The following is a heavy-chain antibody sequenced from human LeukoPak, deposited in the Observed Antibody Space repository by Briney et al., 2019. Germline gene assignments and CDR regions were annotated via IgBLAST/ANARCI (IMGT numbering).Heavy chain of an antibody. CDR2: LKSDGRST. CDR3: ARAVAGSGYFQH. Sequence: GGSLRLSCAASGFTFSSHWMHWVRQAPGKGLVWVSRLKSDGRSTSYADSVKGRFTISRDNAKNTLYLQMNSLRAEDTAVYYRARAVAGSGYFQHWGQGTLVTVSS. J-gene: IGHJ1*01. CDR1: GFTFSSHW. D-gene: IGHD6-19*01. V-gene: IGHV3-74*01.